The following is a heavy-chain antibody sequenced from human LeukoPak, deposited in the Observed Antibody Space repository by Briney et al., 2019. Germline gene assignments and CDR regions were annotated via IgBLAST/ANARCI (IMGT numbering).Heavy chain of an antibody. V-gene: IGHV4-4*07. CDR2: ISTGGST. D-gene: IGHD3-22*01. CDR1: GASISSSY. J-gene: IGHJ1*01. Sequence: SETLSLTCTVSGASISSSYCTWIRQPAGEGLEWIGRISTGGSTTYNPSFKSRVTMSLDTSKNQFSLNLTSVTAAETAVYYCARDQTYYVSSGYYYVTYFQHWGQGILVTVSS. CDR3: ARDQTYYVSSGYYYVTYFQH.